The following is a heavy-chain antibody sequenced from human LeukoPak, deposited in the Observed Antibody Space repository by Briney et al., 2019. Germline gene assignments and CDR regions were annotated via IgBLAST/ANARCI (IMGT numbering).Heavy chain of an antibody. D-gene: IGHD6-13*01. J-gene: IGHJ4*02. CDR2: IYYSGST. V-gene: IGHV4-39*01. CDR1: GGSISSSSYY. Sequence: PSETLSLTCTVSGGSISSSSYYWGWIRQPPGKGLEWIGSIYYSGSTYYNPSLKSRVTISVDTSKNQFSLKLSSVIAADTAVYYRARHAQSSSWDRPNSRAPVDYWGQGTLVTVSP. CDR3: ARHAQSSSWDRPNSRAPVDY.